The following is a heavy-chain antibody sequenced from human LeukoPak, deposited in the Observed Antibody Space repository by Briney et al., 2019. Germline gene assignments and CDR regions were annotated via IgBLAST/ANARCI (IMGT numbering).Heavy chain of an antibody. CDR3: ARGREQQLVLRYYYYMDV. V-gene: IGHV1-69*05. CDR1: GYTFTSYD. J-gene: IGHJ6*03. Sequence: SVKVSCKASGYTFTSYDINWVRQAPGQGLEWMGGIIPIFGTANYAQKFQGRVTITTDESTSTAYMELSSLRSEDTAVYYCARGREQQLVLRYYYYMDVWGKGTTVTVSS. CDR2: IIPIFGTA. D-gene: IGHD6-13*01.